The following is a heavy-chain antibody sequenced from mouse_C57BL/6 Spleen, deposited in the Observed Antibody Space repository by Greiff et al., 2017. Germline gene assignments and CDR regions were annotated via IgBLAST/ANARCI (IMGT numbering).Heavy chain of an antibody. CDR3: ARRSYYGNYGRYFDY. D-gene: IGHD2-1*01. Sequence: EVQLQQSGPALVKPGASVKISCKASGYTFTDYYMNWVKQSHGKSLEWIGDINPNNGGTSYNQKFKGKATLTVDKSSSTAYMELRSLTSEDSAVYYCARRSYYGNYGRYFDYWGQGTTLTVSS. CDR2: INPNNGGT. V-gene: IGHV1-26*01. CDR1: GYTFTDYY. J-gene: IGHJ2*01.